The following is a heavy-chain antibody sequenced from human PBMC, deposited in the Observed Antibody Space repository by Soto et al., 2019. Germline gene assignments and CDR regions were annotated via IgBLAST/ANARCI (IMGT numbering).Heavy chain of an antibody. CDR3: ARGDEGSGSYSNSGGLNLRWFDY. CDR2: IYYSGST. J-gene: IGHJ4*02. V-gene: IGHV4-39*01. D-gene: IGHD1-26*01. Sequence: SETLSLTCTVSGGSISSSSYYWGWIRQPPGKGLEWIGRIYYSGSTYYNPSLKSRVTISVDTSKNQFSLKLSSVTAADTAVYYCARGDEGSGSYSNSGGLNLRWFDYWGQGTLVTVSS. CDR1: GGSISSSSYY.